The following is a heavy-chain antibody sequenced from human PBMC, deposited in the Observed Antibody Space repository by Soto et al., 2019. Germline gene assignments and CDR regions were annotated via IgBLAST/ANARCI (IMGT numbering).Heavy chain of an antibody. D-gene: IGHD1-7*01. CDR2: ISSSSSYI. Sequence: GGSLRLSCAASGFTFSSYSMNWVRQAPGKGLEWVSSISSSSSYIYYADSVKGRFTISRDNAKNSLYLQMNSLRAEDTAVYYCARDNGWNYGYFDYWDQGTLVTVSS. CDR1: GFTFSSYS. J-gene: IGHJ4*02. V-gene: IGHV3-21*01. CDR3: ARDNGWNYGYFDY.